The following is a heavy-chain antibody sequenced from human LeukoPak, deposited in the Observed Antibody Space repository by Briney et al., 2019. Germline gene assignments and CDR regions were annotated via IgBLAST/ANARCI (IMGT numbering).Heavy chain of an antibody. V-gene: IGHV4-59*01. CDR3: ARTGYCSGGSCYSPSYYYYYMDV. CDR2: IYYSGST. CDR1: GGSISSYY. J-gene: IGHJ6*03. Sequence: SETLSLTCTVSGGSISSYYWSWIREPPGGGLEWIGYIYYSGSTNYNPSLKSRVTISVDTSKNQFSLKLSSVTAADTAVYYCARTGYCSGGSCYSPSYYYYYMDVWGKGTTVTISS. D-gene: IGHD2-15*01.